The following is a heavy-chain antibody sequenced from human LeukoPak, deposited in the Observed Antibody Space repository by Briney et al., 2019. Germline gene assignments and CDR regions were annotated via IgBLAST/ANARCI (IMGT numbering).Heavy chain of an antibody. V-gene: IGHV1-69*13. Sequence: GASVKVSCKASGGTFSSYAISWVRQAPGQGLEWMGGIIPIFGTANYAQKFQGRVTITADESTSTAYMELSSLRSEDTAVYYCARSRVGYNWNRDAFDIWGQGTMVTVSS. CDR3: ARSRVGYNWNRDAFDI. D-gene: IGHD1-20*01. CDR2: IIPIFGTA. J-gene: IGHJ3*02. CDR1: GGTFSSYA.